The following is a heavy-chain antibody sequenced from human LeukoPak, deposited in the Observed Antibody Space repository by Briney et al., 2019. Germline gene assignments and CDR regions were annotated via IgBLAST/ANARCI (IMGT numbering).Heavy chain of an antibody. CDR1: GGSISSYY. D-gene: IGHD3-10*01. CDR2: IYTSGST. Sequence: SETLSLTCTVSGGSISSYYWSWIRQPAGKGLEWIGRIYTSGSTNYNPSLKSRVTMAVDTSKNQFSLKLSSVTAADTAVYYCARSMGVLDVNNWFDPWGQGTLVTVSS. J-gene: IGHJ5*02. V-gene: IGHV4-4*07. CDR3: ARSMGVLDVNNWFDP.